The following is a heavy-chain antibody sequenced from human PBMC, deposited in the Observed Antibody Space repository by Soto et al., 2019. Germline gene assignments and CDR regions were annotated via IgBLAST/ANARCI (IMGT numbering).Heavy chain of an antibody. V-gene: IGHV3-9*01. CDR1: GFTFDDYA. CDR2: ISWNSGSK. Sequence: GGSLRLSCAASGFTFDDYAMHWVRQAPGKCLEWVSGISWNSGSKGYADSVKGRFTISRDNAKNSLYLQMNSLRAEDTALYYCAKDYDILTGIGGISAFDIWGQGTMVTVSS. D-gene: IGHD3-9*01. J-gene: IGHJ3*02. CDR3: AKDYDILTGIGGISAFDI.